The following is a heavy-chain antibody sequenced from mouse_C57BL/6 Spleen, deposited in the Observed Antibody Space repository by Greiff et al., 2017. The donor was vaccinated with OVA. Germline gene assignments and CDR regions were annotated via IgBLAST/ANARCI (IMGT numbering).Heavy chain of an antibody. CDR3: ARVEYYGSSYNY. Sequence: EVQLQQSGPELVKPGASVKISCKASGYSFTAYNMNWVKQSNGKSLEWIGVINPNYGTTSYNQKFKGKATLTVDQSSSTAYMQLNSQTSEDSASYYCARVEYYGSSYNYWGQGTTLTVSS. V-gene: IGHV1-39*01. CDR1: GYSFTAYN. J-gene: IGHJ2*01. CDR2: INPNYGTT. D-gene: IGHD1-1*01.